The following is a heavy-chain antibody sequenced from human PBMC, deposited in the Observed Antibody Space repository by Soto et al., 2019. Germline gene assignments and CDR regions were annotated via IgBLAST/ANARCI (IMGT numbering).Heavy chain of an antibody. CDR2: ISGRGGST. J-gene: IGHJ2*01. Sequence: EVQLLESGGGLVQPGGSLRLSCAASGFTLSSYAMSWVRQAPGKGLEWVSVISGRGGSTYYADSVKGRFTISRDNSKNTVYLQMNSLRAEDTAVYYCAKDSDYRDRIFWYFDLWGRCTLVTVSS. D-gene: IGHD2-15*01. CDR1: GFTLSSYA. V-gene: IGHV3-23*01. CDR3: AKDSDYRDRIFWYFDL.